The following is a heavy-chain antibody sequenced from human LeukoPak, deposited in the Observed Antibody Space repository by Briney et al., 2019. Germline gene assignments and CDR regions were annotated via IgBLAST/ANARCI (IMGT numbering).Heavy chain of an antibody. CDR3: ARPYSSSGNNWFDP. J-gene: IGHJ5*02. V-gene: IGHV4-39*01. D-gene: IGHD6-13*01. CDR1: GDSISSSSYY. CDR2: IYYSGST. Sequence: PSETLSLTCTVSGDSISSSSYYWGWIRQPPGKGLDWIGNIYYSGSTYYNPSLKSRVTISVDTSKNQFSLKLSSVTAADTAVYYCARPYSSSGNNWFDPWGQGTLVTVSS.